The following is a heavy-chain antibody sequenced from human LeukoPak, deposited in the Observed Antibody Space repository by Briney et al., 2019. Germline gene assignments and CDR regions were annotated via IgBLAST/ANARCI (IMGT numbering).Heavy chain of an antibody. CDR3: ANTRYSSGWEDFDY. CDR1: GFTFSSYA. Sequence: GGSLRLSCAASGFTFSSYAMSWVRQAPGKGLEWVSAISGSGGSTYYADSVKGRFTISRDNSKNTLYLQMNSLRAEDTAVYYCANTRYSSGWEDFDYRGQGTLVTVYS. J-gene: IGHJ4*02. V-gene: IGHV3-23*01. D-gene: IGHD6-19*01. CDR2: ISGSGGST.